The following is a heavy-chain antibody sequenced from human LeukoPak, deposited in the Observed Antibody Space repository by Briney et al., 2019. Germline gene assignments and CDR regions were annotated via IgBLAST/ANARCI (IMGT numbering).Heavy chain of an antibody. CDR2: ISGSSDII. Sequence: GGSLRLSCEASGFAFSSSSMNWVRQAPGKGLEWVSYISGSSDIIYYTDSVKGRFTISRDNAKNSLYLQMNSLRAEDTAVYYCATIDFDYWGQGTLVTVSS. CDR3: ATIDFDY. J-gene: IGHJ4*02. V-gene: IGHV3-48*01. CDR1: GFAFSSSS. D-gene: IGHD3-9*01.